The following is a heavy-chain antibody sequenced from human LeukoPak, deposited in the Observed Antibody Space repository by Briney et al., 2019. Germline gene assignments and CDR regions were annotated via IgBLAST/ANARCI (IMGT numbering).Heavy chain of an antibody. CDR1: VGSFSGYY. Sequence: PSETLSLTCAVYVGSFSGYYWSWIRQPPGKGLEWIGEINHSGSTNYNPSLKSRVTISVDTSKNQFSLKLSSVTAADTAVNYCARGGRIVAEGSYYYYMDVWGKGTTVTVSS. D-gene: IGHD2-15*01. J-gene: IGHJ6*03. CDR3: ARGGRIVAEGSYYYYMDV. CDR2: INHSGST. V-gene: IGHV4-34*01.